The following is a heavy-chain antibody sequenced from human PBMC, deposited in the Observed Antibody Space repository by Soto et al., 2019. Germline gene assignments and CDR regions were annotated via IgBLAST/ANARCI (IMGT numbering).Heavy chain of an antibody. D-gene: IGHD3-22*01. CDR2: IDPSDSYT. Sequence: GESLKISCKGSGYSFTSYWISWMRQMPGKGLEWMGRIDPSDSYTNYSPSFQGHVTISADKSISTAYLQWSSLKASDTAMYYCARPSFDYYDSSGYPPGSYYGMDVWGQGTTVTVSS. V-gene: IGHV5-10-1*01. CDR1: GYSFTSYW. CDR3: ARPSFDYYDSSGYPPGSYYGMDV. J-gene: IGHJ6*02.